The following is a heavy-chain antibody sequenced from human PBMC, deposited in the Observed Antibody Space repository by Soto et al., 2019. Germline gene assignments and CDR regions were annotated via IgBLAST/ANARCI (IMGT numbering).Heavy chain of an antibody. CDR2: IYYSGST. Sequence: SSETLSLTCTVSGGSISSGGYYWSWIRQHPGKGLEWIGYIYYSGSTYYNPSLKSRVTISVDTSEDQFSLKLSSVTAADTAVYYCARVRITMVRGVIINYYGMDVWGQGTTVTVS. V-gene: IGHV4-31*03. J-gene: IGHJ6*02. CDR1: GGSISSGGYY. D-gene: IGHD3-10*01. CDR3: ARVRITMVRGVIINYYGMDV.